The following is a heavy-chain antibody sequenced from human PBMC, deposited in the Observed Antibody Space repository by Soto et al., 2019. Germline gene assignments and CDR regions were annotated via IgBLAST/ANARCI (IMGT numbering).Heavy chain of an antibody. J-gene: IGHJ4*02. CDR2: IYSGGTS. CDR1: GFSVSSSY. V-gene: IGHV3-53*01. D-gene: IGHD1-26*01. CDR3: ARGSYSGSSYRYYFDY. Sequence: XVSLRLSCAASGFSVSSSYMGWVRQAPGKGLEWVSVIYSGGTSFYGDSVKGRFTISRDNSKNTLYLQMNSLRAEDTAVYYCARGSYSGSSYRYYFDYWGQGTLVTV.